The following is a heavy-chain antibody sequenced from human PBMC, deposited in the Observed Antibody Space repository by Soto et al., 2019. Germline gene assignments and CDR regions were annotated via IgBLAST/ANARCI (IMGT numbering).Heavy chain of an antibody. V-gene: IGHV1-8*01. D-gene: IGHD1-7*01. J-gene: IGHJ5*02. CDR3: ARTSSGTREGFDP. CDR2: INPNNGNT. Sequence: ASVKVSCKASGYSFTTYDINWVRRATGQGLEWMGWINPNNGNTGYAQKFQGRVTLTRTTSISTAYMELSSLRSDDTAVYYCARTSSGTREGFDPWGQGTLVTVSS. CDR1: GYSFTTYD.